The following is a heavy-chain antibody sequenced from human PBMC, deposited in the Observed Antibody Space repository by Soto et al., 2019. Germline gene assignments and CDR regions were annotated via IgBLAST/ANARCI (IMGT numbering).Heavy chain of an antibody. CDR3: ARDDPEISYYYYGMDV. V-gene: IGHV1-18*01. J-gene: IGHJ6*02. Sequence: ASVKVSCKAAGYTYTSYGISGVRQANGQGLEWMGWISAYNGNTNYAQKLQGRVTMTTDTSTSTAYMELRSLRSDDTAVYYCARDDPEISYYYYGMDVWGQGTTVTVSS. CDR1: GYTYTSYG. D-gene: IGHD3-3*01. CDR2: ISAYNGNT.